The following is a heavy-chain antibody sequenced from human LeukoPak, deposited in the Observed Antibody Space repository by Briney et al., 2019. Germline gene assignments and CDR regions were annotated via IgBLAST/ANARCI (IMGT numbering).Heavy chain of an antibody. Sequence: SETLSLTCTVSGGSISSYYWSWIRQPPGKGLEWIGYIYYSGSTNYNPSLKSRVTISVDTSKNQFSLKLSSVTAADTAVYYCARQSGSQENYGMDVWGQGTTVTVSS. CDR1: GGSISSYY. J-gene: IGHJ6*02. CDR2: IYYSGST. CDR3: ARQSGSQENYGMDV. D-gene: IGHD1-26*01. V-gene: IGHV4-59*08.